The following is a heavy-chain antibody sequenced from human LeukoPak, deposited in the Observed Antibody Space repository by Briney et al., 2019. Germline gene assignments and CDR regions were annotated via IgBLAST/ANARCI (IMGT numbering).Heavy chain of an antibody. CDR1: GFTFSSYS. CDR3: ARDYYYDSSGYSPLDY. Sequence: GGSLRLSCAASGFTFSSYSMNWVRQAPGKGLEWVSSISSSSSYIYYADSVKGRFTISRDNAKNSLYLQMNSLRAEDTAVHYCARDYYYDSSGYSPLDYWGQGTLVTVSS. J-gene: IGHJ4*02. V-gene: IGHV3-21*01. D-gene: IGHD3-22*01. CDR2: ISSSSSYI.